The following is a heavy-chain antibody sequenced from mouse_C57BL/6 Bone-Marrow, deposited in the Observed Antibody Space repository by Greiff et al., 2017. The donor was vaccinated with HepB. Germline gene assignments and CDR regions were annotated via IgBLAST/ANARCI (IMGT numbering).Heavy chain of an antibody. CDR3: LLRF. V-gene: IGHV5-2*01. Sequence: EVKLMESGGGLVQPGESLKLSCEANEYKFPTHDMSWVRKTPEKRLEWVAAINSDGGSTYYPDTMERRFIIYRDQTKKTRYLHMSSLRSEHTALYYLLLRFWGQGTTLTVSS. J-gene: IGHJ2*01. CDR2: INSDGGST. CDR1: EYKFPTHD.